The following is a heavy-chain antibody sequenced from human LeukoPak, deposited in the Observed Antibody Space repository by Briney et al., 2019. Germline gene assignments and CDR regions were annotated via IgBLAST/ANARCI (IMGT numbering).Heavy chain of an antibody. Sequence: PSQTLSLTCTVSGGSISSGGYYWSWIRQHPGKGLEWLGYIYYSGSTYYNPSLKSRVTISVDTSKNQSSLKLSSVTAADTAVYYCASEKIAYCGGDCYSRYFQHWGQGTLVTVSS. CDR1: GGSISSGGYY. V-gene: IGHV4-31*03. CDR3: ASEKIAYCGGDCYSRYFQH. J-gene: IGHJ1*01. CDR2: IYYSGST. D-gene: IGHD2-21*02.